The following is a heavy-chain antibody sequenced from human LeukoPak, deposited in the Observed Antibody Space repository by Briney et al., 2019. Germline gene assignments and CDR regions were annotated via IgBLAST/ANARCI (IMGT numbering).Heavy chain of an antibody. CDR3: AKSHYGDYEYFDY. V-gene: IGHV3-23*01. CDR2: ISGSGGST. CDR1: GFTFSSYA. D-gene: IGHD4-17*01. Sequence: GGSLRLSSAASGFTFSSYAMSWVRQAPGKGLEWVSAISGSGGSTYYADSVKGRFTISRDNSKNTLYLQMNSLRAEDTAVYYCAKSHYGDYEYFDYWGQGTLVTVSS. J-gene: IGHJ4*02.